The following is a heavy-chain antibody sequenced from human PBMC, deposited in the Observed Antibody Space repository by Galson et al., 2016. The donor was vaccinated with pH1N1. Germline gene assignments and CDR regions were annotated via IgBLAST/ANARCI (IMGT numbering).Heavy chain of an antibody. D-gene: IGHD2-21*02. V-gene: IGHV1-18*01. CDR3: ARVGSVIVGVTGATPTPGWFDP. CDR1: GYTFTSYG. CDR2: ISAYNGNT. Sequence: SVKVSCKASGYTFTSYGITWVRQAPGEGLEWMEWISAYNGNTNYAQKLQGRVTMTTDTSTSTAYMELRSLRSDDTAGYYCARVGSVIVGVTGATPTPGWFDPWGQGTLVTVSS. J-gene: IGHJ5*02.